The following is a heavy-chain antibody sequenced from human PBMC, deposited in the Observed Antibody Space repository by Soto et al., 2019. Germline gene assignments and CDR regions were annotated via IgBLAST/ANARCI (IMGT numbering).Heavy chain of an antibody. CDR3: ARSTRRVYIYYFDY. V-gene: IGHV3-21*01. CDR2: ISSSSSYI. CDR1: GFTSSSYS. D-gene: IGHD2-15*01. J-gene: IGHJ4*02. Sequence: GGSLRLSCAAFGFTSSSYSMNWVRQAPGKGLEWVSSISSSSSYIYYADSVKGRFTISRDNAKNSLYLQMNSLRAEDTAVYYCARSTRRVYIYYFDYWGQGTLVTVSS.